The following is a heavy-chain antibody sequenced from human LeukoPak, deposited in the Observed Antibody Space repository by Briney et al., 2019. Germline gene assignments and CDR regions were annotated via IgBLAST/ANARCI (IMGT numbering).Heavy chain of an antibody. CDR1: GGSISSSSYY. D-gene: IGHD3-10*01. J-gene: IGHJ4*02. CDR3: AREGVGFRPLDY. CDR2: FSTSGST. Sequence: SETLSLTCTVSGGSISSSSYYWSWIRQPAGKGLEWIGRFSTSGSTNYNPSLKSRVTMSVDTSKNQFSLRLSSVTAADTAVYYCAREGVGFRPLDYWGQGTLVTVSS. V-gene: IGHV4-61*02.